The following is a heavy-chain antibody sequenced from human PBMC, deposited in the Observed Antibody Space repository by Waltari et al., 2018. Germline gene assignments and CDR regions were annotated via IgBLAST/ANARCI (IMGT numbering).Heavy chain of an antibody. J-gene: IGHJ6*02. D-gene: IGHD4-17*01. CDR1: GFTVSSDY. CDR3: ASRSYGDGAGYYYYGMDV. CDR2: ICSGGST. Sequence: EVQLVESGGGLIQPGGSLRLSCAASGFTVSSDYMSWVRQAPGKGLEWVSGICSGGSTYYADSVKGRFTISRDNSKNTLYLQMNSLRAEDTAVYYCASRSYGDGAGYYYYGMDVWGQGTTVTVSS. V-gene: IGHV3-53*01.